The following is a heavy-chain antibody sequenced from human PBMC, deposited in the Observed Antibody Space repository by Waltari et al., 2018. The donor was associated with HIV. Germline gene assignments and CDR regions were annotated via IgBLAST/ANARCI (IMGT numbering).Heavy chain of an antibody. Sequence: QVQLQESGPGLVKPSETLSLTCTVSNYSISTPYYWGWIRQPPGKGLGWIGTTYHSGSTYYSPSLKCRVTISIDTSNNQFSLRLNSVTVADTAVYYGARVPGAATASPNWGQGVLVTVSS. CDR1: NYSISTPYY. V-gene: IGHV4-38-2*02. CDR3: ARVPGAATASPN. D-gene: IGHD2-21*02. CDR2: TYHSGST. J-gene: IGHJ4*02.